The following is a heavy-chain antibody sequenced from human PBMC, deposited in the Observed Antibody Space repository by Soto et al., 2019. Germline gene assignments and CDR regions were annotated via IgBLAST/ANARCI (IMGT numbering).Heavy chain of an antibody. CDR3: VRTPDYGSGNYPFDY. CDR1: GGSISSSSYY. Sequence: QLQLQESGPGLVKPSETLSLTCTVSGGSISSSSYYWGWIRQPPGKGLEWIGSIHNTGSTYYNPSLKNRVTISGDTSKNQFSLKLSSVTAADTAVFHCVRTPDYGSGNYPFDYWGQGILVTVSS. CDR2: IHNTGST. V-gene: IGHV4-39*01. D-gene: IGHD3-10*01. J-gene: IGHJ4*02.